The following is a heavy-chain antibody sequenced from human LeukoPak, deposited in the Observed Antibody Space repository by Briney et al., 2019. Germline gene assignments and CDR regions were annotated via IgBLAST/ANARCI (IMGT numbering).Heavy chain of an antibody. D-gene: IGHD3-16*02. CDR1: GFTFSSYA. V-gene: IGHV3-30*04. CDR3: ARDRGGIGYYMDV. J-gene: IGHJ6*03. Sequence: PGGSLRLSCAASGFTFSSYAMHWVRQAPGKGLEWVAVISYDGSNKYYADSVKGRFTISRDNAKNSFYLQMNSLRAEDTALYYCARDRGGIGYYMDVWGKGTTVTVSS. CDR2: ISYDGSNK.